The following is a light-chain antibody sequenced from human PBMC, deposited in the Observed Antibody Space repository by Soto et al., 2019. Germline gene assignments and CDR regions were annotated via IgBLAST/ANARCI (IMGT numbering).Light chain of an antibody. CDR3: HQRQSWPRT. Sequence: EIVLTQSPATLSSFPGDSVTLSCRASQAVNPRLAWYQHRPGQAPRLLIYLASNRAAGVPARFSGRGSGTDFALTISDVEPEDVAVDYCHQRQSWPRTFGQGTTVDI. CDR2: LAS. V-gene: IGKV3-11*01. J-gene: IGKJ1*01. CDR1: QAVNPR.